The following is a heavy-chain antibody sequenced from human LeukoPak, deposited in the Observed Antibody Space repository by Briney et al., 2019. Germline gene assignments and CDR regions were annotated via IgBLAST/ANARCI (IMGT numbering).Heavy chain of an antibody. Sequence: SETLSLTCTVSGGSISSYYWSWIRQPPGKGLEWIGYIYYSGSTNYNPSLKSRVTISIDTSKNQFSLKLSSVTAADTAVYYCARLRGGYSYGPRVYYFDYWGQGTLVTVSS. J-gene: IGHJ4*02. D-gene: IGHD5-18*01. CDR3: ARLRGGYSYGPRVYYFDY. CDR2: IYYSGST. CDR1: GGSISSYY. V-gene: IGHV4-59*08.